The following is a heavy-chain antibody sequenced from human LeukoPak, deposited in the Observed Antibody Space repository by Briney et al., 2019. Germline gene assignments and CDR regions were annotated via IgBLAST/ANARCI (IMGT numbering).Heavy chain of an antibody. CDR2: MSYDGSNK. J-gene: IGHJ6*02. Sequence: QPGGSLRLSCAAPGFTFSSYGMHWVRQAPGKGLEWVAIMSYDGSNKYYADSVKGRFTISRDNSKNTLYLQMNSLRVEDTAVYYCARCLGGVILDSPMDVWGQGTTVTVSS. CDR3: ARCLGGVILDSPMDV. CDR1: GFTFSSYG. V-gene: IGHV3-30*03. D-gene: IGHD3-3*01.